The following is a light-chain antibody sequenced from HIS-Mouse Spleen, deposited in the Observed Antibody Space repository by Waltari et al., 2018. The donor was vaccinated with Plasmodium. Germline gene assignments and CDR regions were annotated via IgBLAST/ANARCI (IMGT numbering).Light chain of an antibody. Sequence: SYYLTPPPSLSVSPGPPARLPFSGAPLPNKYAYWYQQKSGQAPVLVIYEDSKRPSGIPERFSGSSSGTMATLTISGAQVEDEADYYCYSTDSSGNHRVFGGGTKLTVL. J-gene: IGLJ3*02. V-gene: IGLV3-10*01. CDR3: YSTDSSGNHRV. CDR1: PLPNKY. CDR2: EDS.